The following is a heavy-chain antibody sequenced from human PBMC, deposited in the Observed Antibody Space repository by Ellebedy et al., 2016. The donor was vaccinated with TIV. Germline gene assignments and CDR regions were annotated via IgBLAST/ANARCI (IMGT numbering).Heavy chain of an antibody. J-gene: IGHJ6*03. Sequence: SETLSLTXAVYGGSFSGYYWSWIRHPPGKGLEWIGEINHSGSTNYNPSLKSRVTISVDTSKNQFSLKLSSVTAADTAVYYCAREKPTYYDFWSGYSPYYYYYMDVWGKGTTVTVSS. CDR1: GGSFSGYY. CDR2: INHSGST. V-gene: IGHV4-34*01. D-gene: IGHD3-3*01. CDR3: AREKPTYYDFWSGYSPYYYYYMDV.